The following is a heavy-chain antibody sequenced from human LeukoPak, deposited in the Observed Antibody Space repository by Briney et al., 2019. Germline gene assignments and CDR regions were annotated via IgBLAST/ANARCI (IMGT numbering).Heavy chain of an antibody. CDR3: ARCSSGWYDSYFNF. V-gene: IGHV3-23*01. D-gene: IGHD6-19*01. J-gene: IGHJ4*02. Sequence: GGSLRLSCATSGFTLRSHAMSWVRQAPGKGLEWVSSISASGNSTFYADSVKGRFTISRDNSKNSLFLQMNSLRAEETAVYFCARCSSGWYDSYFNFWGQGTLVTVSS. CDR2: ISASGNST. CDR1: GFTLRSHA.